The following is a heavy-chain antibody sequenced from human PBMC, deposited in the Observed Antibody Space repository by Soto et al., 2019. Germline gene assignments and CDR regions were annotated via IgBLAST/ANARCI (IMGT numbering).Heavy chain of an antibody. J-gene: IGHJ5*02. D-gene: IGHD5-12*01. V-gene: IGHV4-34*02. CDR1: GESFIGYY. CDR2: INHRGST. Sequence: QVHLQQWGAGLLKPSETLSLTCAVYGESFIGYYWTWIRQPPGKGLEWIGEINHRGSTNYNPSLKSRVSISIDTSKNQFSLKLTSVTAADTSVYYCVRTDIVTTNWFDPWGQGTLVTGSS. CDR3: VRTDIVTTNWFDP.